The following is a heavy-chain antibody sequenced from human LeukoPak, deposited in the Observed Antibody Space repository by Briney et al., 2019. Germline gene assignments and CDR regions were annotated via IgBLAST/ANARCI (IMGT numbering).Heavy chain of an antibody. CDR1: GGSISSYY. CDR3: ARTLGYCSSTSCYTAKNYYYYYGMDV. J-gene: IGHJ6*02. Sequence: SETLSLTCTVSGGSISSYYWSWIRQPAGKGLEWIGRIYTSGSTNYNPSLKSRVTISVDTSKNQFSLKLSSVTAADTAVYYCARTLGYCSSTSCYTAKNYYYYYGMDVWGQGTTVTVSS. CDR2: IYTSGST. V-gene: IGHV4-4*07. D-gene: IGHD2-2*02.